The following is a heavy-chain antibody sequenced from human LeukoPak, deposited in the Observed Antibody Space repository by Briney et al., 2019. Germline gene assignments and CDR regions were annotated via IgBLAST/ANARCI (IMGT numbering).Heavy chain of an antibody. V-gene: IGHV4-59*11. D-gene: IGHD2-15*01. Sequence: SETLSLTCTASGGSISSHYWSWIRQPPGKGLEWIGYIYYSGSTNYNPSLKSRVTISVDTSKNQFSLKLSSVTAADTAVYYCARVRSRSERMYYYYYYMDVWGKGTTVTVSS. CDR3: ARVRSRSERMYYYYYYMDV. CDR1: GGSISSHY. CDR2: IYYSGST. J-gene: IGHJ6*03.